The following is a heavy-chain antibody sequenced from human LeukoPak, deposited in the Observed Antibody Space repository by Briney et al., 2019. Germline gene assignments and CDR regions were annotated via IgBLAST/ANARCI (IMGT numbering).Heavy chain of an antibody. J-gene: IGHJ4*02. CDR1: GFTFSSYS. D-gene: IGHD6-19*01. CDR3: ARDRSEYSSGQSDY. CDR2: ISSSSSTI. V-gene: IGHV3-48*01. Sequence: GGSLRLSCAASGFTFSSYSMNWVRQAPGKGLEWVSYISSSSSTIYYADSVKGRFTISRDNAKNSLYLQMNSLRAEDTAVYYCARDRSEYSSGQSDYWGQGTLVTVSS.